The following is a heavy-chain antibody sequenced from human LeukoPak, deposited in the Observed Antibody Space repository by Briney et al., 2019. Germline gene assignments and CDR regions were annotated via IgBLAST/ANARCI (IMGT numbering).Heavy chain of an antibody. CDR3: AREEYYYDSSGYYWAFDI. J-gene: IGHJ3*02. V-gene: IGHV4-39*07. CDR1: GGSISGTSYY. CDR2: IYYSGTT. Sequence: SETLSLTCSVSGGSISGTSYYWAWIRQPPGKGLEWIGTIYYSGTTYYSPSLKSRVTISVDTSKNQFSLKLTSVTAADTAVYYCAREEYYYDSSGYYWAFDIWGQGTMVTVSS. D-gene: IGHD3-22*01.